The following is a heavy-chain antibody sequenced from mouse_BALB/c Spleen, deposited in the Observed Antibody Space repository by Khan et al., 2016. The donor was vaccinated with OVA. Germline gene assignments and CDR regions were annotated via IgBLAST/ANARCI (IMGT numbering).Heavy chain of an antibody. D-gene: IGHD2-14*01. Sequence: EVELVESGHGLVKPSQSLSLTCTVTGYSITSDYAWNWIRQFPGDRLEWMGYISSSGSASYNPSLKSRISITRDTSKNQFFLQLKSVTTEDTATYFCARSLYYSYGYGLDYWGRGSSVTVSS. J-gene: IGHJ4*01. V-gene: IGHV3-2*02. CDR2: ISSSGSA. CDR3: ARSLYYSYGYGLDY. CDR1: GYSITSDYA.